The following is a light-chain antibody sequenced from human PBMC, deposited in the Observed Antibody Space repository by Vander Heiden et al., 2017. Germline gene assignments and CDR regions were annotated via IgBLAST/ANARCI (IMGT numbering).Light chain of an antibody. CDR1: QSISSY. V-gene: IGKV1-39*01. CDR2: AAS. CDR3: QQSDSTPQLT. Sequence: DIQMTQSPSSLSASVGDRVTITCRASQSISSYLNWYQQKPGKAPKLLIYAASSLQSGVPSSFSGSGSGTDFTLTISSLQPEDFATYYCQQSDSTPQLTFGGGTKVEIK. J-gene: IGKJ4*01.